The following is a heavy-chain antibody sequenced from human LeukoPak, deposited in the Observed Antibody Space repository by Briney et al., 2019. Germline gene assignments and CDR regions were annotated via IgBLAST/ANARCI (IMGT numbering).Heavy chain of an antibody. CDR2: IYTSGST. Sequence: SETLSLTCTVSGGSISSGSYYWSWIRQPAGKGLEWIGRIYTSGSTNYNPSLKSRVTISVDTSKNQFSLKLSSVTAADTAVYYCARTWLFSPRSCDYWGQGTLVTVSS. J-gene: IGHJ4*02. D-gene: IGHD3-22*01. CDR3: ARTWLFSPRSCDY. V-gene: IGHV4-61*02. CDR1: GGSISSGSYY.